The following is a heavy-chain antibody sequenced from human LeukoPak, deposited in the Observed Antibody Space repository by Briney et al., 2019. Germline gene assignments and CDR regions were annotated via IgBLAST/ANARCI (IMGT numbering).Heavy chain of an antibody. CDR1: GGSVSSSSYY. CDR3: ARDLPVVPAAITRGSNWFDP. D-gene: IGHD2-2*01. J-gene: IGHJ5*02. CDR2: IYYSGST. V-gene: IGHV4-39*07. Sequence: PSETLSLTCTVSGGSVSSSSYYWGWIRQPSGKGLEWIGSIYYSGSTYYNPSLKSRVTISVDTSKNQFSLKLSSVTAADTAVYYCARDLPVVPAAITRGSNWFDPWGQGTLVTVSS.